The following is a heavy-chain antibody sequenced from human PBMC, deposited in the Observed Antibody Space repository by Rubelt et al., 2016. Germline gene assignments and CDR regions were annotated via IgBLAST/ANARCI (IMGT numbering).Heavy chain of an antibody. CDR2: IGGSDERT. D-gene: IGHD2/OR15-2a*01. CDR1: GFTFRSYA. J-gene: IGHJ4*02. CDR3: AKETEMIVLSPSLVY. Sequence: GGSLRLSCAASGFTFRSYAMNWVREAQGKGLEWVSAIGGSDERTYYADSVKGRFTIYRDNSKNTLHLQMNSLRAEDTAAYYCAKETEMIVLSPSLVYWGQGTLVTVSS. V-gene: IGHV3-23*01.